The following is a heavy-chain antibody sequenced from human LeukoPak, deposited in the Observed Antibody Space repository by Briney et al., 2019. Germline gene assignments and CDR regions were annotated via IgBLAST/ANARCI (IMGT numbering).Heavy chain of an antibody. Sequence: GGSLRLSCAASEFTHSSHQMSWVRQAPGKGLEWVAKITKDGSEKYYMDSVKGRFIISRDNGKNSLYLQMNSLRVEDTAVYYCARDWRQDNAFDLWGQGTMVTVS. J-gene: IGHJ3*01. CDR1: EFTHSSHQ. D-gene: IGHD2-15*01. CDR2: ITKDGSEK. V-gene: IGHV3-7*01. CDR3: ARDWRQDNAFDL.